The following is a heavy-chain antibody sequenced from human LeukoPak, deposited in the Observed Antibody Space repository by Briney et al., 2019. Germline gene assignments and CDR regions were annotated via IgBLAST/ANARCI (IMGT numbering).Heavy chain of an antibody. CDR2: INPNSGGT. Sequence: VASVKVSCKASGYTFTGYYMHWVRQAPGQGLEWMGWINPNSGGTNYAQKLQGRVTMTTDTSTSTAYMELRSLRSDDTAVYYCARDTASGFLEWYDWGQGTLVTVSS. V-gene: IGHV1-2*02. D-gene: IGHD3-3*01. CDR1: GYTFTGYY. CDR3: ARDTASGFLEWYD. J-gene: IGHJ4*02.